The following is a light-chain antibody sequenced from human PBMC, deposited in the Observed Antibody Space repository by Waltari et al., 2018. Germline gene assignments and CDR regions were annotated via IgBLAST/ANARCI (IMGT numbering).Light chain of an antibody. Sequence: QSALTQPASVSGSPGQSITISCTGTGSDVGSYVYVSWYQQHPGKGPKLMIFDVSNRPSGVSNRFSRSKSSNTASLTISGLQAEDEADYYCSSYTSSGTVIFGGGTKLTVL. V-gene: IGLV2-14*03. CDR3: SSYTSSGTVI. CDR1: GSDVGSYVY. CDR2: DVS. J-gene: IGLJ2*01.